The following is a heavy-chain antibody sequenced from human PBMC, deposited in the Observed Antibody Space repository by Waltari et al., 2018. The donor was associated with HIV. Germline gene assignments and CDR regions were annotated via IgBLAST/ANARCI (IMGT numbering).Heavy chain of an antibody. J-gene: IGHJ4*02. CDR3: ARGAVRSTLFYFDF. CDR2: IFPGDSDT. Sequence: EVQLVQSGAEVQAPGESLKISCQGAGYNFHTFWIAWVRTMPGKGLAGMGIIFPGDSDTRYSPSFQGQVTISADKSITTAYLQWTTLRASDTTMYYCARGAVRSTLFYFDFWAQGTLVTVSS. CDR1: GYNFHTFW. V-gene: IGHV5-51*03. D-gene: IGHD2-15*01.